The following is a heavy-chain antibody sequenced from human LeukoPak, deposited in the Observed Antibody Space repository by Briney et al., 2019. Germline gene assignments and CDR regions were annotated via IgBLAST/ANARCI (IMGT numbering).Heavy chain of an antibody. Sequence: SETVSLTCAVYGGSFSGYYWSWIRQPPGKGLEWIGEINHSGSTNYNPSLKSRVTISVDTSKNQFSLKLCSVTAADTAVYYCASRSNIVVVPAANPFDYWGQGTLVTVSS. CDR3: ASRSNIVVVPAANPFDY. CDR1: GGSFSGYY. V-gene: IGHV4-34*01. D-gene: IGHD2-2*01. J-gene: IGHJ4*02. CDR2: INHSGST.